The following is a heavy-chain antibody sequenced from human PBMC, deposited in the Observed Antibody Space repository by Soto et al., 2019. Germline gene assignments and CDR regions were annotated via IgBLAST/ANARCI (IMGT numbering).Heavy chain of an antibody. CDR2: ISGNGIST. CDR1: GFTFNNYA. Sequence: GSLRLSCAASGFTFNNYAMSWVRQAPGKGLEWVSAISGNGISTYYADSVRGRFTISRDNSENTLYLQMSSLRDEDTALYYCAKDAVYNDGLWLMDSWGQGTLVTVSS. D-gene: IGHD2-21*01. CDR3: AKDAVYNDGLWLMDS. V-gene: IGHV3-23*01. J-gene: IGHJ5*02.